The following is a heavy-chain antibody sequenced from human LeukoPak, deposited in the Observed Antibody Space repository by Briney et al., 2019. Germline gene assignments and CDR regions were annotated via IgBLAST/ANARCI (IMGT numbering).Heavy chain of an antibody. CDR2: IYYSGST. Sequence: SETLSLTCTVSGGSVSSGSYYWSWIRQPPGKGLEWIGYIYYSGSTNYNPPLKSRVTISVDTSKNQFSLKLSSVTAADTAVYYCATSGSGSIGYFDYWGQGTLVTVSS. J-gene: IGHJ4*02. D-gene: IGHD3-10*01. V-gene: IGHV4-61*01. CDR3: ATSGSGSIGYFDY. CDR1: GGSVSSGSYY.